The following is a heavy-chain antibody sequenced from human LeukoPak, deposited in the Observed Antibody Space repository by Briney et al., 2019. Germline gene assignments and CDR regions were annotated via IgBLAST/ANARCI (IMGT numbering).Heavy chain of an antibody. CDR2: IKQDGSEK. Sequence: PGGSLRLSCAASGFIFGDSGMAWVRQPPGKGLEWVANIKQDGSEKYYVDSVKGRFTISRDNAKNSLYLQMNSLRAEDTAVYYCAAPKDVFTYDYWGQGTLVTVSS. CDR1: GFIFGDSG. V-gene: IGHV3-7*01. D-gene: IGHD3-16*01. CDR3: AAPKDVFTYDY. J-gene: IGHJ4*02.